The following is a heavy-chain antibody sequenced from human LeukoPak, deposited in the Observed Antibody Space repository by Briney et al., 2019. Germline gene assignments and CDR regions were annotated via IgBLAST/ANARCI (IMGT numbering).Heavy chain of an antibody. Sequence: ASVKVSCKASGYTFTSYGISWVRQAPGQGLEWIGWISAYNGNTNYAQKLQGRVTMTTDTSTSTAYMELRSLRSDDTAVYYCARNALMYYYDSSGYYTDYWGQGTLVTVSS. CDR2: ISAYNGNT. D-gene: IGHD3-22*01. J-gene: IGHJ4*02. CDR3: ARNALMYYYDSSGYYTDY. CDR1: GYTFTSYG. V-gene: IGHV1-18*01.